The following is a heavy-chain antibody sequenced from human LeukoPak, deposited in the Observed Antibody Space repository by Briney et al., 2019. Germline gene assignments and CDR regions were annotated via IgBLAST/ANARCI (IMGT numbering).Heavy chain of an antibody. CDR2: INHSGST. Sequence: GSLRLSCAASGFTFSRYWMSWIRQPPGKGLEWIGEINHSGSTNYNPSLKSRVTISVDTSKNQFSLKLSSVTAADTAVYYCARKGGGQLVNTRRWFDPWGQGTLVTVSS. CDR3: ARKGGGQLVNTRRWFDP. J-gene: IGHJ5*02. CDR1: GFTFSRYW. V-gene: IGHV4-34*01. D-gene: IGHD6-6*01.